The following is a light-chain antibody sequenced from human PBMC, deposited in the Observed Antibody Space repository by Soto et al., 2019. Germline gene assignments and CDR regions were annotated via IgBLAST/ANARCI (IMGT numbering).Light chain of an antibody. Sequence: EIVLTQSPGTLSLSPGERATLSCRASQSVSSSYLAWYQQKPGQAPRHLIYGASSRATGIPDRFSDSGSGTDFALTISRLEPEDLAVYYCQQYGSSPMYTFGQGTKLEIK. J-gene: IGKJ2*01. CDR3: QQYGSSPMYT. CDR2: GAS. CDR1: QSVSSSY. V-gene: IGKV3-20*01.